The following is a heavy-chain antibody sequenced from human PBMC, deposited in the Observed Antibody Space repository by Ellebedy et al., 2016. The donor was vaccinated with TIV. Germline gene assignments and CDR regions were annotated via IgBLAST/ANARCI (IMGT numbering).Heavy chain of an antibody. CDR3: ATNSWSGYSYYYYYYGMDV. J-gene: IGHJ6*02. Sequence: GESLKISXAASGFTFSSYSMNWVRQAPGKGLEWVSHISSSSSTIYYADSVKGRFTISRDNAKNSLYLQMNSLRDEDTAVYYCATNSWSGYSYYYYYYGMDVWGQGTTVTVSS. D-gene: IGHD3-3*01. V-gene: IGHV3-48*02. CDR2: ISSSSSTI. CDR1: GFTFSSYS.